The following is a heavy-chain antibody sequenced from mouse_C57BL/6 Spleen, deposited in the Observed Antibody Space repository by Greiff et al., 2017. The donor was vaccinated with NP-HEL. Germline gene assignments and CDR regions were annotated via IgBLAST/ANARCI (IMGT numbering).Heavy chain of an antibody. J-gene: IGHJ3*01. V-gene: IGHV1-80*01. CDR1: GYAFSSYW. Sequence: VQLQQSGAELVKPGASVKISCKASGYAFSSYWMNWVKQRPGKGLEWIGQIYPGDGDTNYNGKFKGKATLTADKSSSTAYMQLSSLTSEDSAVYFCARGDYYGSSYFADWGQGTLVTVSA. D-gene: IGHD1-1*01. CDR3: ARGDYYGSSYFAD. CDR2: IYPGDGDT.